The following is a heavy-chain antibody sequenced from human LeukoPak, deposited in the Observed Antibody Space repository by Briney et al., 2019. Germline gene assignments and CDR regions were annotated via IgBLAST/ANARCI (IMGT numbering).Heavy chain of an antibody. CDR1: GGSISSSNYY. CDR2: IYTSGST. J-gene: IGHJ6*03. CDR3: ARAPSMVRGVMPYYMDV. Sequence: SQTLSLTCSVSGGSISSSNYYWSWIRQPAGKGLEWIGRIYTSGSTNYNPSLKSRVTMSVDTSKNQFSLKLSSVTAADTAVYYCARAPSMVRGVMPYYMDVWGKGTTVTISS. D-gene: IGHD3-10*01. V-gene: IGHV4-61*02.